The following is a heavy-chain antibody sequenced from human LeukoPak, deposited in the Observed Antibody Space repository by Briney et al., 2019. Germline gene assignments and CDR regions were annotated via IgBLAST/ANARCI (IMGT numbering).Heavy chain of an antibody. D-gene: IGHD3-10*01. CDR2: ITRSGGKT. CDR1: GFNFSGYA. CDR3: AQVYESGSGTFDY. Sequence: GESLRLSCAASGFNFSGYARAWVRQAPGRGLEWVSGITRSGGKTYHADSVQGRPPISRDNSKNTLYLQMNSLRAEDTAIYYCAQVYESGSGTFDYSGPGTPVTVSS. V-gene: IGHV3-23*01. J-gene: IGHJ4*02.